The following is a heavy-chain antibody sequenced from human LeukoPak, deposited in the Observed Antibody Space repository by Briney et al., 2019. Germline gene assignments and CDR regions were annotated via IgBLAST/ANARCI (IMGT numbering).Heavy chain of an antibody. CDR2: IYYSGST. V-gene: IGHV4-39*01. D-gene: IGHD6-19*01. CDR3: ARLDYSSDGDDAFDI. CDR1: GGSISSSSYY. Sequence: SSETLSLTCTVSGGSISSSSYYWGWIRQPPGKGLEWIGSIYYSGSTYYHPSLTSRDTISVYTSKNQFSLKLSSVTAADTAVHYCARLDYSSDGDDAFDIWGQGTMVTVSS. J-gene: IGHJ3*02.